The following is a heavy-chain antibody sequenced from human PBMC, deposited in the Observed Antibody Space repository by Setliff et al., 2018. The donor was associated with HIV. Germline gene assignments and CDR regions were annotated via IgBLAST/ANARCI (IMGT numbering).Heavy chain of an antibody. Sequence: ASVKVSCKASGYTFTGYFIHWVRQAPGQGLEWMGQINPNRGDTKSHHKFADRLIMSRDTSLTTVYMDLTSLRSDDTAVYYCARVSSFNKIIREAFDIWGQGTLVTVSS. CDR3: ARVSSFNKIIREAFDI. V-gene: IGHV1-2*06. CDR2: INPNRGDT. J-gene: IGHJ3*02. D-gene: IGHD3-10*01. CDR1: GYTFTGYF.